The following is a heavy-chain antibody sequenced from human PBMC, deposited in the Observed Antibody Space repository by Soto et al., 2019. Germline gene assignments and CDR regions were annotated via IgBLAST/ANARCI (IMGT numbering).Heavy chain of an antibody. V-gene: IGHV1-69*13. CDR1: GGGFSSCA. Sequence: GASVEVSCKACGGGFSSCASSWVRQAPGQGLEWMGGIIPIFGTANYAQKFQGRVTITADESTSTVYMELNSLRSEDTAVYYCARPPYPGCINAVCYPLDYWGQGTLVTVSS. CDR2: IIPIFGTA. J-gene: IGHJ4*02. CDR3: ARPPYPGCINAVCYPLDY. D-gene: IGHD2-8*01.